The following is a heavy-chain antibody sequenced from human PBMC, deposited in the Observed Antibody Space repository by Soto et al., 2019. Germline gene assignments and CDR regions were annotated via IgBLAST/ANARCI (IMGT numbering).Heavy chain of an antibody. D-gene: IGHD3-10*01. V-gene: IGHV2-5*02. CDR1: GFSLSTSGVG. Sequence: QITLKESGPPLVKPTQTLTLTCTFSGFSLSTSGVGVGWIRQPPGKALERLALLYWDDDTRFSPSLKSRLTITKYASKYQVVLKMTNMYPVDTGTYDCAHSRIIGGDAFDIWGQGAMVTVSS. CDR2: LYWDDDT. J-gene: IGHJ3*02. CDR3: AHSRIIGGDAFDI.